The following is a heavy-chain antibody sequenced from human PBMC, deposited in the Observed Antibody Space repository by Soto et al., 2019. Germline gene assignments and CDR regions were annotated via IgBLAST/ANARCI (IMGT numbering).Heavy chain of an antibody. CDR3: ARHEKLVVPAALPDY. D-gene: IGHD2-2*02. CDR2: IYPGDSDT. Sequence: GESLKISCNGSGYSFTSYWIGWVRQMPGKGLEWMGIIYPGDSDTRYSPSFQGQVTISADKSISTAYLQWSSLKASDTAMYYCARHEKLVVPAALPDYWGQGTLVTVSS. V-gene: IGHV5-51*01. J-gene: IGHJ4*02. CDR1: GYSFTSYW.